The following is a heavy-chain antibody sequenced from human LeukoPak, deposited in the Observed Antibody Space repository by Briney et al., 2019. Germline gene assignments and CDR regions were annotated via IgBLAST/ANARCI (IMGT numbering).Heavy chain of an antibody. CDR1: GYTLTELS. Sequence: ASVKVSCKVSGYTLTELSMHWVRQAPGQGLEWMGRINPNSGGTNYAQKFQGRVTMTRDTSISTAYMELSRLRSDDTAVYYCASGDLPNSDGPGDYWGQGTLVTVSS. CDR3: ASGDLPNSDGPGDY. D-gene: IGHD4-23*01. J-gene: IGHJ4*02. V-gene: IGHV1-2*06. CDR2: INPNSGGT.